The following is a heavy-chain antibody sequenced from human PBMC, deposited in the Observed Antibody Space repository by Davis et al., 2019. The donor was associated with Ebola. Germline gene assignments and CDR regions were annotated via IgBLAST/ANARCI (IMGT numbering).Heavy chain of an antibody. Sequence: GESLKISCAASGFTFSSYGMHWVRQAPGKGLEWVAVISYDGSNKYYADSVKGRFTISRDNSKNTLYLQMNSLRAEDTVVYYCARGDYYGSGSYYLDYYYGMDVWGQGTTVTVSS. J-gene: IGHJ6*02. CDR1: GFTFSSYG. V-gene: IGHV3-30*03. CDR3: ARGDYYGSGSYYLDYYYGMDV. D-gene: IGHD3-10*01. CDR2: ISYDGSNK.